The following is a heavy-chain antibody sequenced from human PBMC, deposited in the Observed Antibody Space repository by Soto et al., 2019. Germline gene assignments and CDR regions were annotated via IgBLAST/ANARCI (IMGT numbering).Heavy chain of an antibody. Sequence: SVTVSCKASGGTFSSYAISWVRQAPGQGLEWMGGIIPIFGTANYAQKFQGRVTITADKSTSTAYMELSSLRSEDTAVYYCARGAGCSRTSCYVGEYYGLDVWGQGTTCTGS. CDR1: GGTFSSYA. CDR2: IIPIFGTA. D-gene: IGHD2-2*01. V-gene: IGHV1-69*06. CDR3: ARGAGCSRTSCYVGEYYGLDV. J-gene: IGHJ6*02.